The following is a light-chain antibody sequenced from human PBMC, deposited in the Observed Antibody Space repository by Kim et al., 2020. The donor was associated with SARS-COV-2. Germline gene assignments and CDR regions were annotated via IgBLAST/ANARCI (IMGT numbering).Light chain of an antibody. Sequence: DIQMTQSPSTLSASVGDRVTITCRASQRISSWLAWYQQKPGKAPMLLIYDASTLQSGAPSRFSGSGSGTEFTLTISSLQPEDFATYFCQHYDSWMFTFGQGTKLEI. V-gene: IGKV1-5*01. CDR2: DAS. CDR1: QRISSW. J-gene: IGKJ2*01. CDR3: QHYDSWMFT.